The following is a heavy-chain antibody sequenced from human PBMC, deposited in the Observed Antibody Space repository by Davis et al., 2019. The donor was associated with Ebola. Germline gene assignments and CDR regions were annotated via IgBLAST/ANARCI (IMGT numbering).Heavy chain of an antibody. V-gene: IGHV3-7*03. D-gene: IGHD6-6*01. J-gene: IGHJ4*02. CDR1: GFTFSNYW. CDR2: IKEDGSDK. Sequence: PGGSLRLSCAASGFTFSNYWMSWVRQAPGKGLEWVANIKEDGSDKFYVDSVKGRFTTSRDNARNSLYLQMNSLRAEDTAVYYCARDPGSSSFDYWGQGSLVTVSS. CDR3: ARDPGSSSFDY.